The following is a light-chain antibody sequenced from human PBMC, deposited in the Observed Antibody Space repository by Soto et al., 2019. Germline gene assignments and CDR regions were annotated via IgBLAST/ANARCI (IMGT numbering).Light chain of an antibody. CDR3: QHYHSYPIT. CDR1: QSINTW. Sequence: DIQMTQSPSNLSASVGDRVTITCRASQSINTWLAWYQQKPGKAPKVLIYDASSLESGVPSRFSGSGVGTEFTLTIGSLQPDDFATYYCQHYHSYPITFGQGTRLEIK. V-gene: IGKV1-5*01. CDR2: DAS. J-gene: IGKJ5*01.